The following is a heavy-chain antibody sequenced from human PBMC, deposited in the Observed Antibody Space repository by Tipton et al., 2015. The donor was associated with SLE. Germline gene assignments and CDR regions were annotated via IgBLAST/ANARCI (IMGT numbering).Heavy chain of an antibody. CDR1: GGSISSGSYY. J-gene: IGHJ1*01. CDR3: ARNPRGSGWSRGYFKY. Sequence: TLSLTCTVSGGSISSGSYYWSWIRQPAGKGLEWIGYIYTGTGGITNYNSSLKSRVTISLDTSKNQFSLKLNSVTAADTAMYYCARNPRGSGWSRGYFKYWGQGTLVTVSS. CDR2: IYTGTGGIT. V-gene: IGHV4-61*09. D-gene: IGHD6-19*01.